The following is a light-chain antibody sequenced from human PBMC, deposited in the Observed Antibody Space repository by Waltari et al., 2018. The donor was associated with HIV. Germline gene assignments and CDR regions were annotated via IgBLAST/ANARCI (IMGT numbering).Light chain of an antibody. V-gene: IGKV3-15*01. J-gene: IGKJ1*01. CDR2: GAS. Sequence: ELVMTPSPATLSVSPGERATLSCRASQSVSSNLAWYQQKPGQAPRLLIYGASTRATGIPARFSGSGSGTEFTLTISRLEPDDSAVYYCQQYGGSWTFGQGTKVEIK. CDR1: QSVSSN. CDR3: QQYGGSWT.